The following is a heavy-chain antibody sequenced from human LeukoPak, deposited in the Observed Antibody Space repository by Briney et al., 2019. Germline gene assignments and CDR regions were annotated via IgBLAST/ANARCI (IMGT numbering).Heavy chain of an antibody. CDR3: ARQEGTEDY. CDR2: INHSGST. D-gene: IGHD2-8*02. V-gene: IGHV4-34*01. J-gene: IGHJ4*02. CDR1: GGSFSGYY. Sequence: SETLSLTCAVYGGSFSGYYWSWIRQPPGKGLEWIGEINHSGSTNYNPSLKSRVTISVDTSKNQFSLKLTSVTAADTAVYYCARQEGTEDYWGQGTLVTVSS.